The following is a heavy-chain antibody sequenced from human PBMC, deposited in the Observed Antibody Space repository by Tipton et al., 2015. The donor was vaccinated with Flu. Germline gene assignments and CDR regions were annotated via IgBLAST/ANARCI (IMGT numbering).Heavy chain of an antibody. CDR1: DYSISSGYY. V-gene: IGHV4-38-2*01. Sequence: GLVKPSETPSLICAVSDYSISSGYYWGWIRQPPGKGLEWIGCISHTGRTYYNPSLKSRVTISVDTAKNQFSQRLNSVTASDTAVYYCARSTYYYGSGSSDYWGQGLMVTVSS. CDR2: ISHTGRT. CDR3: ARSTYYYGSGSSDY. J-gene: IGHJ4*02. D-gene: IGHD3-10*01.